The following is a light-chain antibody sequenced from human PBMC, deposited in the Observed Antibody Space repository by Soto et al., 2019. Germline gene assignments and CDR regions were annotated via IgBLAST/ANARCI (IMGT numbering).Light chain of an antibody. V-gene: IGLV2-14*01. CDR2: EVS. CDR3: SSYTSRSTVV. J-gene: IGLJ1*01. Sequence: QSVPTQPASVSGSPGQSITISCTGTSGDVGAYNYVSWYQHHPGKAPKVMIYEVSNRPSGVSYRFSGSKSGNTASLTISGLQAEDEADYYCSSYTSRSTVVFGTGTKVTVL. CDR1: SGDVGAYNY.